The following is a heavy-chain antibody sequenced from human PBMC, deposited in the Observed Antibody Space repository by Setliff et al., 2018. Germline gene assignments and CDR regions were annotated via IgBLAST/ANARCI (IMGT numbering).Heavy chain of an antibody. V-gene: IGHV4-39*01. CDR2: IYYSGST. CDR3: ARHGRLGSSWYGGAGYYYYMDV. J-gene: IGHJ6*03. D-gene: IGHD6-13*01. CDR1: GGSISSSSYY. Sequence: PSETLSLTCTVSGGSISSSSYYWGWIRQPPGKGLEWIGSIYYSGSTYYNPSLKSRVTISVDTSKNQFSLKLSSVTAADTAVYYCARHGRLGSSWYGGAGYYYYMDVWGKGTTVTVSS.